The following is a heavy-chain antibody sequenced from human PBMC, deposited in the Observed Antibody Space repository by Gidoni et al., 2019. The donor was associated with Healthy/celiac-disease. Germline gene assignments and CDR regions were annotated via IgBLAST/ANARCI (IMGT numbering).Heavy chain of an antibody. D-gene: IGHD6-19*01. CDR3: AKDSSGWYLRGGDY. J-gene: IGHJ4*02. CDR1: GFPFSSYA. Sequence: EVQLLESGGGLVQPGGSLRLSCAASGFPFSSYAMSWVRQAPGKGLEWVSAISGSGGSTYYADSVKGRFTISRDNSKNTLYLQMNSLRAEDTAVYYCAKDSSGWYLRGGDYWGQGTLVTVSS. V-gene: IGHV3-23*01. CDR2: ISGSGGST.